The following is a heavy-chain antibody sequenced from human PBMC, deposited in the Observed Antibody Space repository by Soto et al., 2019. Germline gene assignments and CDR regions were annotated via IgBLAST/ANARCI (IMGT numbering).Heavy chain of an antibody. CDR2: IYWDEDK. J-gene: IGHJ4*02. Sequence: QITLKESGPTLVKPTQTLTLTCTFSGFSLSTRGVAVGWFRQPPGKALEWLALIYWDEDKWYSPSLKRRLTLTDDNYKNQLALTMTNMDPVDTATYYCAHRPPGYASYFDYWGQGTLVTVSS. CDR1: GFSLSTRGVA. CDR3: AHRPPGYASYFDY. V-gene: IGHV2-5*02. D-gene: IGHD5-12*01.